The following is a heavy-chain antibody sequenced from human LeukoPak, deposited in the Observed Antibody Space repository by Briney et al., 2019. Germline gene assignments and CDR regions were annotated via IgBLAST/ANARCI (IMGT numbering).Heavy chain of an antibody. CDR3: ASLWPYQLSAFDI. CDR2: IYYSGST. V-gene: IGHV4-59*12. CDR1: GGSISSYY. D-gene: IGHD2-2*01. Sequence: SETLSLTCTVSGGSISSYYWSWIRQPPGKGLEWIGYIYYSGSTNYNPSLKSRVTISVDTSKNQFSLKLSSVTAADTAVYYCASLWPYQLSAFDIWGQGTLVTVSS. J-gene: IGHJ3*02.